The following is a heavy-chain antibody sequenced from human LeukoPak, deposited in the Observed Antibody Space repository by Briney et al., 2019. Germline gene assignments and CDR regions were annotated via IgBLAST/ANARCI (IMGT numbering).Heavy chain of an antibody. CDR2: ISYDGSNK. CDR1: GFTFSSYA. V-gene: IGHV3-30-3*01. D-gene: IGHD4-17*01. CDR3: ARAEAYGDYALDY. Sequence: GGSLRLSCAASGFTFSSYAMHWVRQAPGKGLEWVAVISYDGSNKYYADSVKGRFTISRDNSKNTLYLQMNSLRAEDTAVYYCARAEAYGDYALDYWGQGTLVTVSS. J-gene: IGHJ4*02.